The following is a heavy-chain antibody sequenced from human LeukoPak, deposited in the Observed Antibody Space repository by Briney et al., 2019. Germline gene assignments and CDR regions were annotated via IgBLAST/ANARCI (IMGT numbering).Heavy chain of an antibody. J-gene: IGHJ2*01. CDR1: GFTFGTYW. CDR2: INDDGGST. D-gene: IGHD4-17*01. Sequence: GGSLSLSCAASGFTFGTYWMHWVRHAPGKGLLWVSRINDDGGSTSYADSVKGRFTISRDNAKNTLYLQMNSLRAEDTAVYYCARDLQATGTTKGWGFDLWGRVTLVTVSS. V-gene: IGHV3-74*01. CDR3: ARDLQATGTTKGWGFDL.